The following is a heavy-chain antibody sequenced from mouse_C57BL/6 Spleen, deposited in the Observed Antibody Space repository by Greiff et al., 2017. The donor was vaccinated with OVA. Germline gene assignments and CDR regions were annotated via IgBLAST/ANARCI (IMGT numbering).Heavy chain of an antibody. CDR3: ARNYYYGSSPSYWYFDV. D-gene: IGHD1-1*01. Sequence: VQLQQSGPVLVKPGPSVKISCKASGFTFTDYYMHWVKQSHGKSLEWIGLVYPYNGGTSYNQKFKGKATLTVDTSSSTAYMELNSLTSEDSAVYYCARNYYYGSSPSYWYFDVWGTGTTVTVSS. V-gene: IGHV1-36*01. CDR2: VYPYNGGT. J-gene: IGHJ1*03. CDR1: GFTFTDYY.